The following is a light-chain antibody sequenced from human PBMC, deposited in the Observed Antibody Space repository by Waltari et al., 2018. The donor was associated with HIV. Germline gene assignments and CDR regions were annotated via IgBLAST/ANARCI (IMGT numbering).Light chain of an antibody. J-gene: IGLJ3*02. CDR1: SSNIGTSNY. CDR2: EFT. V-gene: IGLV2-14*01. CDR3: NSCTNSGTLE. Sequence: QSALTQPASVSGSPGQSITISCTGASSNIGTSNYVSWYLQRPGTAPQIIIYEFTTRPSGFADRFSGSKSGNTASLTISRLQPEDEAVYFCNSCTNSGTLEFGGGTKLTVL.